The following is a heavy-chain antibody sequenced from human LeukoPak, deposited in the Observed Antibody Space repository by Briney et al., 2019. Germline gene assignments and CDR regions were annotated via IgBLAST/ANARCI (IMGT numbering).Heavy chain of an antibody. D-gene: IGHD5-24*01. J-gene: IGHJ3*02. CDR2: ISSSSSYI. V-gene: IGHV3-21*01. CDR3: ARREEMGAFDI. CDR1: GFTFSSYS. Sequence: GGSLRLSCAASGFTFSSYSMNWVRQAPGKGLEWASSISSSSSYIYYADSVKGRFTISRDNAKNSLYLQMNSLRAEDTAVYYCARREEMGAFDIWGQGTMVTVSS.